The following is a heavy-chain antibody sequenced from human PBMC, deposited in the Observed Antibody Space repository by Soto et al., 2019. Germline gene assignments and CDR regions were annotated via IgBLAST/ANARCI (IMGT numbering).Heavy chain of an antibody. V-gene: IGHV4-30-4*01. CDR2: IYYSGST. CDR3: XXXXXXSVYFDY. J-gene: IGHJ4*02. CDR1: GGSISSGDYY. Sequence: QVQLQESGPGLVKPSQTLSLTCTVSGGSISSGDYYWSWIRQPPGKGLEWIGYIYYSGSTYYNPXXXXXXXXXXXXXXXXXXXXXXXXXXXXXXXXXXXXXXXXSVYFDYWGQGTLVTVS.